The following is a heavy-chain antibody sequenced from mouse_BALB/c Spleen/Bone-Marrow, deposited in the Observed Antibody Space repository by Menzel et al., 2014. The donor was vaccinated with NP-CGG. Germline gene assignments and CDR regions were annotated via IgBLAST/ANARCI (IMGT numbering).Heavy chain of an antibody. CDR3: ASGPWYFGV. V-gene: IGHV1S81*02. CDR2: INPTNGST. D-gene: IGHD3-1*01. Sequence: VKLMESGAELVRPGVSVKLSCKASGYTFTSYWMHWIKQRPEQGLERIGEINPTNGSTNYNEEFKTKATLTVDKSSSTAYMQLSSLTSEDSAVYYCASGPWYFGVWGAGTTVTVSS. J-gene: IGHJ1*01. CDR1: GYTFTSYW.